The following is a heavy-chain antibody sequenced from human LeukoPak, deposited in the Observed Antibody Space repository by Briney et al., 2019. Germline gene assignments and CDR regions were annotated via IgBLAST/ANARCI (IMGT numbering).Heavy chain of an antibody. CDR1: GFTFSSYW. D-gene: IGHD3-3*01. Sequence: PGGSLRLSCAASGFTFSSYWMSWVRQAPGKGLEWVANIKQDGSEKYYVDSVKGRFTISRDNAKNSLYLQMNSLRAEDTAVYYCARSLSRITIFGVVIPHFDLWGRGTLVTVSS. CDR2: IKQDGSEK. CDR3: ARSLSRITIFGVVIPHFDL. V-gene: IGHV3-7*01. J-gene: IGHJ2*01.